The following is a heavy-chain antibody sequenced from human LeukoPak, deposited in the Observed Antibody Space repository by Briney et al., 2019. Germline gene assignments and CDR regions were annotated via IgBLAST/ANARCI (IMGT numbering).Heavy chain of an antibody. D-gene: IGHD3-3*01. Sequence: GGSLRLSCAASGFTFDDYAMHWVRQAPGKGLEWVSLISGDGGSTYYAASVKGRFTMSRDNSKNSLYLQMNSLRTEDTALYYCAKGLLEWLVMDVWGKGTTVTVSS. CDR1: GFTFDDYA. CDR2: ISGDGGST. CDR3: AKGLLEWLVMDV. J-gene: IGHJ6*03. V-gene: IGHV3-43*02.